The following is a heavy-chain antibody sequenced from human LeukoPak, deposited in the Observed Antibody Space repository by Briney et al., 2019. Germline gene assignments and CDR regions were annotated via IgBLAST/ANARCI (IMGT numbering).Heavy chain of an antibody. CDR2: WNSGSI. D-gene: IGHD3-3*01. CDR3: AKVRITIFGVVNGAFDI. Sequence: WNSGSIGDADSVKGRFTISRDNANNSLYLQMNSLRAEDTALYYCAKVRITIFGVVNGAFDIWGQGTMVTVSS. J-gene: IGHJ3*02. V-gene: IGHV3-9*01.